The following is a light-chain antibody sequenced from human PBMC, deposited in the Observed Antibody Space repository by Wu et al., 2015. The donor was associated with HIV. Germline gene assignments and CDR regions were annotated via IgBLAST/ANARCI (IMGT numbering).Light chain of an antibody. J-gene: IGKJ5*01. CDR1: QSVSSN. CDR2: GAS. V-gene: IGKV3-15*01. Sequence: EIVMTQSPATLSVSPGERATLSCRASQSVSSNLAWYQEKSGRSPRLLIYGASTRATGIPARFSGSGSGTDFTLIISSLEPEDFAIYYCQESSKGPLTFGQGTRL. CDR3: QESSKGPLT.